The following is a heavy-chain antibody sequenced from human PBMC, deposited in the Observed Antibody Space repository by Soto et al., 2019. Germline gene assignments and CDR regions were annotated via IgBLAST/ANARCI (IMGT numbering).Heavy chain of an antibody. CDR3: ARDGGRHSGWIDY. Sequence: QVQLGQSGAEVKKPGSSVQVSCKASGGTFSSYYINWVRQAPGQGLEWMGEIIPIFGTANYAQKFQGRVTITADESTSTAYMELSSLRSEDTAVYYCARDGGRHSGWIDYWGQGTLVTVSS. V-gene: IGHV1-69*01. CDR2: IIPIFGTA. J-gene: IGHJ4*02. CDR1: GGTFSSYY. D-gene: IGHD1-26*01.